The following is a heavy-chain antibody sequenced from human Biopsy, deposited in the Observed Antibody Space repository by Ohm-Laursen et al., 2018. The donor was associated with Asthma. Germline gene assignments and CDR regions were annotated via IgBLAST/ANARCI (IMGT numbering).Heavy chain of an antibody. J-gene: IGHJ3*01. CDR2: INHRGST. D-gene: IGHD3-10*01. Sequence: SDTLSLTCVVYGGSFSNYYWTWIRQPPGKGLEGIGEINHRGSTNYNPSLKSRVTLSVDTSKNQFSVKLRSVTAADTAVYYCARSPYYYGLLGPTRGFGVYAVWGHGTLVTVSS. V-gene: IGHV4-34*01. CDR1: GGSFSNYY. CDR3: ARSPYYYGLLGPTRGFGVYAV.